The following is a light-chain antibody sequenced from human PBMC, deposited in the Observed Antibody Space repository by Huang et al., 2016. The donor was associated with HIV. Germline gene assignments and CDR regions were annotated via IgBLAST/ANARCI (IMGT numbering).Light chain of an antibody. CDR2: AAS. CDR1: QSISSY. CDR3: QQSYSTLRT. J-gene: IGKJ2*01. Sequence: DIQMTQSPSSLSASVGDRVTITCRESQSISSYLNWYQQKPGKAPNLLIYAASNLQSGVPSRFSGSGSGTDFTLTINSLQPEDFATYYCQQSYSTLRTFGQGTKLEIK. V-gene: IGKV1-39*01.